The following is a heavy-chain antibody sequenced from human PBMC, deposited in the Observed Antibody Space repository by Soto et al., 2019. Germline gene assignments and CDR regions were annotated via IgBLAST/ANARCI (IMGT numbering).Heavy chain of an antibody. CDR2: ISSSSSTI. CDR1: GFTFSSYS. CDR3: AIDNDEDYSSSATLGDY. V-gene: IGHV3-48*01. Sequence: EVQLVESGGGLVQPGGSLRLSCAASGFTFSSYSMNWVRQAPGKGLEWVSYISSSSSTIYYADSVKGRFTISRDNAKNSLYLQMNSLRAEDTAVYYCAIDNDEDYSSSATLGDYWGQGTLVTVSS. D-gene: IGHD6-6*01. J-gene: IGHJ4*02.